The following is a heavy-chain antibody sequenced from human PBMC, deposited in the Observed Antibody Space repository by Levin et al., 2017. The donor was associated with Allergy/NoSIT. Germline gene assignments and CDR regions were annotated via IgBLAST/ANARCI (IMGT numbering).Heavy chain of an antibody. V-gene: IGHV3-21*01. CDR1: GFTFSSYS. J-gene: IGHJ5*02. CDR2: ISSSSSYI. Sequence: GGSLRLSCAASGFTFSSYSMNWVRQAPGKGLEWVSSISSSSSYIYYADSVKGRFTISRDNAKNSLYLQMNSLRAEDTAVYYCAGAVLEWTINWFDPWGQGTLVTVSS. CDR3: AGAVLEWTINWFDP. D-gene: IGHD3-3*01.